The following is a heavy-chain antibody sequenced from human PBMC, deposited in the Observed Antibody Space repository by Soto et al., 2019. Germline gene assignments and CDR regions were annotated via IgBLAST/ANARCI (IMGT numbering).Heavy chain of an antibody. CDR1: GFTFSSYG. CDR2: IWYDGSNK. V-gene: IGHV3-33*01. CDR3: ARDPGLLHLGELSLYDY. Sequence: QVQLVESGGGVVQPGRSLRLSCAASGFTFSSYGMHWVRQAPGKGLEWVAVIWYDGSNKYYADSVKGRFTISRDNSKNTLYLQMNSLRAEDTAVYYCARDPGLLHLGELSLYDYWGQGTLVTVSS. J-gene: IGHJ4*02. D-gene: IGHD3-16*02.